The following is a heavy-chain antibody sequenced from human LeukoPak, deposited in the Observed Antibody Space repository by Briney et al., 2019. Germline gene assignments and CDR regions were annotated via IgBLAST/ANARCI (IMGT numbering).Heavy chain of an antibody. CDR1: GGSISSGGYY. V-gene: IGHV4-61*02. D-gene: IGHD6-13*01. CDR3: ARHRIAAAGRVLLLVDYWFDP. J-gene: IGHJ5*02. Sequence: SQTLSLTCTVSGGSISSGGYYWSWIRQPAGKGLEWIGRIYTSGSTNYNPSLKSRVTISVDTSKNQFSLKLSSVTAADTAVYYCARHRIAAAGRVLLLVDYWFDPWGQGTLVTVSS. CDR2: IYTSGST.